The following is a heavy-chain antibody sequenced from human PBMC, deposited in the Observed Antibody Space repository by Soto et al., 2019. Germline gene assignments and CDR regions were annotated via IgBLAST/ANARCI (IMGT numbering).Heavy chain of an antibody. CDR1: GGSISSGGYY. Sequence: SETLSLTCTVSGGSISSGGYYWSWIRQHPGKGLEWIGYIYYSGSTYYNPSLKSRVTISVDTSKNQFSLKLSSVTAADTAVYYCATYRAIYDSSGYQDYWGQGTLVTVSS. D-gene: IGHD3-22*01. CDR3: ATYRAIYDSSGYQDY. J-gene: IGHJ4*02. V-gene: IGHV4-31*03. CDR2: IYYSGST.